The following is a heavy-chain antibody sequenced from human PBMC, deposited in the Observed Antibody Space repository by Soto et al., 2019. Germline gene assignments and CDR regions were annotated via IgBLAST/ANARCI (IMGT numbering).Heavy chain of an antibody. CDR3: AATRIRGYSYGTVDY. D-gene: IGHD5-18*01. CDR1: GFTFTSSA. CDR2: IVVGSGNT. Sequence: QMQLVQSGPEVKKPGTSVKVSCKASGFTFTSSAMQWVRQARGQRLEWIGWIVVGSGNTNYAQKFQERVTITRDMSTSTAYMELSSLRSEDTAVYYCAATRIRGYSYGTVDYWGQGTLVTDSS. V-gene: IGHV1-58*02. J-gene: IGHJ4*02.